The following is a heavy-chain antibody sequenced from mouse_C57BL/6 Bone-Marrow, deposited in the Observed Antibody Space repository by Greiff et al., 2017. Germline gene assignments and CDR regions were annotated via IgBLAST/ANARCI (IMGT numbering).Heavy chain of an antibody. Sequence: EVMLVESGGGLVQPGGSLKISCAASGFTFSDYGMAWVRQAPRKGPEWVAFISNLAYSIYYADTVTGRFTIPRENAKNTLYLEMSSLRSEDTAMYYCPRLRRGNFDYWGQGTTLTVSS. J-gene: IGHJ2*01. CDR1: GFTFSDYG. V-gene: IGHV5-15*01. CDR3: PRLRRGNFDY. CDR2: ISNLAYSI.